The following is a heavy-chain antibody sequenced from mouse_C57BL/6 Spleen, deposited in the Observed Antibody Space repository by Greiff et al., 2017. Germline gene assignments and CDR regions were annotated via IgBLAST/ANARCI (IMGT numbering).Heavy chain of an antibody. CDR3: ARGGGYDEAWFAY. D-gene: IGHD2-2*01. CDR1: GYAFTNYL. Sequence: VQLKESGAELVRPGTSVKVSCKASGYAFTNYLIEWVKQRPGQGLEWIGVINPGSGGTNYNEKFKGKATLTADKSSSTAYMQLSSLTSEDSAVYFCARGGGYDEAWFAYWGQGTLVTVSA. J-gene: IGHJ3*01. CDR2: INPGSGGT. V-gene: IGHV1-54*01.